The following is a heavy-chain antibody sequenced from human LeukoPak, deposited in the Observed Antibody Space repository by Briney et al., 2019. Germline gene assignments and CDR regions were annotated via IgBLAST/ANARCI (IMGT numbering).Heavy chain of an antibody. Sequence: GGSLRLSCEASGFTYSNYAMNWVRQAPGKGLEWVSAITGSGDYTYYADSVKGRFTISRDNSKNTLFLQMNSLRAEDTAIYYCARDGYSSGFDYWGQGTLVTVSS. CDR1: GFTYSNYA. V-gene: IGHV3-23*01. CDR2: ITGSGDYT. CDR3: ARDGYSSGFDY. J-gene: IGHJ4*02. D-gene: IGHD6-19*01.